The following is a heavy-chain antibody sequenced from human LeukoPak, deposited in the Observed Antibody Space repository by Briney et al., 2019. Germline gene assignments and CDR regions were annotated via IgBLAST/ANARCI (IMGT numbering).Heavy chain of an antibody. CDR2: IRYDGSNK. CDR1: GFSFSNYG. D-gene: IGHD3-3*01. Sequence: GGSLRLSCAASGFSFSNYGMHWVRQPPGKGLEWVAFIRYDGSNKHYADSVKGRFSISRDNSKTTLYLQMNSLRPEDTAVYYCAKDFPSRDSFWSGYYTDFDYWGQGTLVTVSS. J-gene: IGHJ4*02. V-gene: IGHV3-30*02. CDR3: AKDFPSRDSFWSGYYTDFDY.